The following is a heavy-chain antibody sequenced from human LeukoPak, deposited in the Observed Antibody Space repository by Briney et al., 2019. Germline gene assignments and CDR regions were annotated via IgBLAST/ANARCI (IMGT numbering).Heavy chain of an antibody. Sequence: ASVKVSCKASGYTFTGYYMHWVRQAAGKGLEWMGWINPNSGGTNYAQKFQGRVTMTRDTSISTAYMELSRLRSDDTAVYYCARGQYYDFWSGYYRPFDYWGQGTLVTVSS. CDR2: INPNSGGT. CDR3: ARGQYYDFWSGYYRPFDY. V-gene: IGHV1-2*02. CDR1: GYTFTGYY. D-gene: IGHD3-3*01. J-gene: IGHJ4*02.